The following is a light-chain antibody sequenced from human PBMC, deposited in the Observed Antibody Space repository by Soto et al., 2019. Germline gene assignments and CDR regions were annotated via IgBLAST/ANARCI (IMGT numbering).Light chain of an antibody. Sequence: EIVMTQSPATLSVSPGERVTLSCRASHSVNSDLAWYQQKPGQAPRVLIYGASTRATGIPARFSGSGSGTEFTLTISSLQSEDFAVYYCQQYTNWPPITFGQGTRLEI. J-gene: IGKJ5*01. CDR3: QQYTNWPPIT. CDR1: HSVNSD. CDR2: GAS. V-gene: IGKV3-15*01.